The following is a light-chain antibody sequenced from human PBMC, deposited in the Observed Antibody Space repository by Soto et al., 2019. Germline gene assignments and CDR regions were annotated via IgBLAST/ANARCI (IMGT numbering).Light chain of an antibody. CDR2: EVS. V-gene: IGLV2-14*01. Sequence: QSALTQPASVSGTPGQSITISCTGSNSDVGIYDFVSWYQHHPGRAPKLIVSEVSHRPSGVSNRFSGSKSGNTASLTISGLQSEDEADYYCSSFTSSSTQVLGGGTKLTVL. J-gene: IGLJ3*02. CDR3: SSFTSSSTQV. CDR1: NSDVGIYDF.